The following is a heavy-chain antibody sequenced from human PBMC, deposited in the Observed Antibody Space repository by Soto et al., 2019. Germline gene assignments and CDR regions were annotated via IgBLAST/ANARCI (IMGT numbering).Heavy chain of an antibody. CDR2: ISGSGRTI. D-gene: IGHD1-26*01. CDR3: AKVGPSYYYGMDV. Sequence: GSLRLSCAASGLDFSSEVMCWVRQAPGKGLEWVSSISGSGRTIYHADSMRGRFAISIDNSKNSLYLQLNNLRVDDTAAYYCAKVGPSYYYGMDVWGQGTTAT. CDR1: GLDFSSEV. V-gene: IGHV3-23*01. J-gene: IGHJ6*02.